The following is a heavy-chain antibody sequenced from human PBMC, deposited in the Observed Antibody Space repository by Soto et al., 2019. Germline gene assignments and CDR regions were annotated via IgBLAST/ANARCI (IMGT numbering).Heavy chain of an antibody. V-gene: IGHV4-31*03. Sequence: ILCLTCTISAGSISSGGDYWTGIRQHPGKGLEWIGYIYYSGSTYYNPSLKRRVTISVDTSKNQFYLKLSSVTAADTAVYYCARYRAEVGNFDYWGQGTLVTVSS. D-gene: IGHD1-26*01. J-gene: IGHJ4*02. CDR3: ARYRAEVGNFDY. CDR1: AGSISSGGDY. CDR2: IYYSGST.